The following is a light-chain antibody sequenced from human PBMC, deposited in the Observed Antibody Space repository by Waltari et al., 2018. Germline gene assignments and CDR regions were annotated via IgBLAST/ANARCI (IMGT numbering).Light chain of an antibody. J-gene: IGKJ4*01. CDR1: QSVSSN. Sequence: EIVMTQSPATLSVSPGERATLSCRASQSVSSNLAWYQQKPGQAPRLLLYGASTRATGVPARFSGSGSGTDFTLTISGLQSEDYAVYFCHQHNSWPPLSFGGGTKVEIK. V-gene: IGKV3-15*01. CDR3: HQHNSWPPLS. CDR2: GAS.